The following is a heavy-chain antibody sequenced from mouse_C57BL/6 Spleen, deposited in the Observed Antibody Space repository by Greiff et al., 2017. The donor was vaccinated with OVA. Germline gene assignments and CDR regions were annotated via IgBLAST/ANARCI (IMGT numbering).Heavy chain of an antibody. V-gene: IGHV1-61*01. CDR3: ARNGGSSYYYAMDY. D-gene: IGHD1-1*01. CDR2: IYPSDSET. J-gene: IGHJ4*01. Sequence: QVQLQQSGPELVKPGALVKISCKASGYTFTSYWMDWVKQRPGQGLEWIGNIYPSDSETHYNQKFKDKATLTVDKSSSTAYMQLSSLTSEDSAVYYCARNGGSSYYYAMDYWGQGTSVTVSS. CDR1: GYTFTSYW.